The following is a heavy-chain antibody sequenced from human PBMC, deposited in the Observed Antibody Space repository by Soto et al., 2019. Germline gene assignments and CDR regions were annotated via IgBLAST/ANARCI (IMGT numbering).Heavy chain of an antibody. D-gene: IGHD5-18*01. J-gene: IGHJ4*02. Sequence: SETLSLTCTVSGGSISCYYWSWIRQSPGKGLEWIGYIYYNGNTNYNPSLRSRVTISVDTSKNQFSLKLSSVAAADTAVYYCTRNVDTTRAYYFDYWGQGTLVTVSS. CDR2: IYYNGNT. CDR3: TRNVDTTRAYYFDY. CDR1: GGSISCYY. V-gene: IGHV4-59*01.